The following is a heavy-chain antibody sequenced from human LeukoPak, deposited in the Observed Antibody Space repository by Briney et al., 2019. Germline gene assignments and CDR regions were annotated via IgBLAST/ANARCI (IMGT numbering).Heavy chain of an antibody. Sequence: GESLKISCKGSGYSFTSYWIGWVRQMPGKGLEWMGIIYPGDSDTRYSPSFQGQVTISADKSISTAYLQWSSLKASDTAMYYCARRGGNPRTNYDILTGYYRPVYYYGMDVWGQGTTVTVSS. CDR2: IYPGDSDT. D-gene: IGHD3-9*01. CDR3: ARRGGNPRTNYDILTGYYRPVYYYGMDV. V-gene: IGHV5-51*01. CDR1: GYSFTSYW. J-gene: IGHJ6*02.